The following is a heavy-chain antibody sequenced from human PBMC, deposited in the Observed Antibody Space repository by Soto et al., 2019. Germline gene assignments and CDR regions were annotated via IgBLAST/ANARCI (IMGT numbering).Heavy chain of an antibody. V-gene: IGHV3-74*01. CDR3: XXXXXXXGMDY. CDR1: GFTFSSYW. Sequence: EVQLVESGGGLVQPGGSLRLSCAASGFTFSSYWMHWVRQAPGKGLVWVAHIDTDGSSTSYADSVKGRFTSSRDNAKXXXXXXXXXXXXXXXXXXXXXXXXXXXGMDYWGLGTLVTVSS. J-gene: IGHJ4*02. CDR2: IDTDGSST.